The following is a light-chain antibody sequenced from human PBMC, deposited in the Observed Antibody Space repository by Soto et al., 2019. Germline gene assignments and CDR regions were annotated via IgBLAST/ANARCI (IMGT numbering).Light chain of an antibody. CDR2: LNSDGSH. CDR1: SGHNTYA. CDR3: QTWATGIRV. J-gene: IGLJ1*01. Sequence: QTVVTQSPSASASLGASVNLTCTLSSGHNTYAITWHQQQPEKGPRYLMKLNSDGSHSKGDGISDRFSGSSSGAERYLTISSLQSEDEADYYCQTWATGIRVFGTGTKLTVL. V-gene: IGLV4-69*01.